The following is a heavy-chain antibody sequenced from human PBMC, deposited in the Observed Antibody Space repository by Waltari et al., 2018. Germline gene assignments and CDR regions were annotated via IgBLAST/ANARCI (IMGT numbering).Heavy chain of an antibody. V-gene: IGHV4-34*12. Sequence: QVQLQQWGAGLLKPSETLSLTCAVYGGSFSGYYWSWIRQPPGKGLEWVGYIFCSGSTYYNPPLKSRVTVSVDTSKNQFSLRLNSVTAADTAVYYCARAKYSYGYMDVWGKGTTVTVSS. D-gene: IGHD5-18*01. CDR3: ARAKYSYGYMDV. CDR2: IFCSGST. CDR1: GGSFSGYY. J-gene: IGHJ6*03.